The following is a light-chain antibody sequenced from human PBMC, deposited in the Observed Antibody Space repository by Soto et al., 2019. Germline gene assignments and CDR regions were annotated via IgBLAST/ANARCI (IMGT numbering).Light chain of an antibody. CDR2: DVI. CDR3: SSYTSSSVV. J-gene: IGLJ2*01. Sequence: QSALTQPASVSGSPGQSITISCTGTSSDVGGYNYVSWYQQHPGKAPKLMIYDVINRPSGVSNRFSGSKSGNTASLTISGLQAEDEADYYCSSYTSSSVVFGGGTKLTVL. V-gene: IGLV2-14*01. CDR1: SSDVGGYNY.